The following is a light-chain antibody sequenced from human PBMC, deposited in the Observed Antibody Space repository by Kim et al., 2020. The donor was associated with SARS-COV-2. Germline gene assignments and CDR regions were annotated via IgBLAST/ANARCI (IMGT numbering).Light chain of an antibody. CDR1: QSVSSN. J-gene: IGKJ5*01. CDR3: QHYNNWPPIT. V-gene: IGKV3-15*01. Sequence: SPGDRVTLSCKASQSVSSNLAWYQQKPGQAPRLLVYDASARATGVPARFSGSGSGTEFTLIISSLRSEDFAVYFCQHYNNWPPITFGQGTRLEIK. CDR2: DAS.